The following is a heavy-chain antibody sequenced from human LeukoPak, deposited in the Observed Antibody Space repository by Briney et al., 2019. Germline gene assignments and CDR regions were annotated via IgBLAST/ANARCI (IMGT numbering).Heavy chain of an antibody. D-gene: IGHD6-6*01. CDR2: IFNSGST. V-gene: IGHV4-39*07. J-gene: IGHJ6*03. Sequence: PSETLSLTCTVSGGSISSSNYYWGWIRQPPGKGLEGIGYIFNSGSTYYNPSLKSRVTILVDTSKNQCSLKLSSVTATDTAVYYCARVRSIAAHYYYYYMDVWGKGTTVTVSS. CDR1: GGSISSSNYY. CDR3: ARVRSIAAHYYYYYMDV.